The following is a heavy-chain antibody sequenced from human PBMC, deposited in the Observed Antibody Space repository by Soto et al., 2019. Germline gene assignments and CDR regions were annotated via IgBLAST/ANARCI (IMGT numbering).Heavy chain of an antibody. D-gene: IGHD2-15*01. CDR1: GGSISSGGYS. CDR3: ARGQVVAAQH. CDR2: IYHSGST. J-gene: IGHJ4*02. V-gene: IGHV4-30-2*01. Sequence: SETLSLTCAVSGGSISSGGYSWSWIRQPPGKGLEWIGYIYHSGSTYYNQSLKSRVTISVDRSKNQFSLKLISVTAADTAVYYCARGQVVAAQHWGQGTLVTVS.